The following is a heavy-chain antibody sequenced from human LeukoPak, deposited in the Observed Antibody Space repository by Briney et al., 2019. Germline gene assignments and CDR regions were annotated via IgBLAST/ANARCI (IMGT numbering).Heavy chain of an antibody. Sequence: GGSLRLSCTASGFTSGLTFGSYWMSWVRQAPGKGLEWVGRIKSKTDGGTTDYAAPVKGRFTISRDDSKNTLYLQTNSLKTEDTAVYYCTTEMYVGGSYYFDYWGQGTLVTVSS. V-gene: IGHV3-15*01. CDR2: IKSKTDGGTT. CDR1: GFTSGLTFGSYW. CDR3: TTEMYVGGSYYFDY. J-gene: IGHJ4*02. D-gene: IGHD1-26*01.